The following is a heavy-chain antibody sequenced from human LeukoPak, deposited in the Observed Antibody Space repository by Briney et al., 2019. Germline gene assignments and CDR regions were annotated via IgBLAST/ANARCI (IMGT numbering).Heavy chain of an antibody. Sequence: GGSLRLSYAASGFTFSSYSMNWARQAPGKGLEWVSSISSSSSYIYYADSVKGRFTISRDNAKNSLYLQMNSLRAEDTAVYYCARDPFDYDSSGYYRINTNFDYWGQGTLVTVSS. J-gene: IGHJ4*02. CDR1: GFTFSSYS. D-gene: IGHD3-22*01. CDR3: ARDPFDYDSSGYYRINTNFDY. CDR2: ISSSSSYI. V-gene: IGHV3-21*01.